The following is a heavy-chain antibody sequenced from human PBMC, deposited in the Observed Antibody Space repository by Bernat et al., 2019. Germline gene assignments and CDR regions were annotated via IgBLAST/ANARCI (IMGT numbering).Heavy chain of an antibody. J-gene: IGHJ4*02. D-gene: IGHD6-25*01. Sequence: VQLVQSGAEVKKPGASVKVSCKASGYTFTGYYMHWVRQAPGQGLEWMGWIKPSSGDTNYAQIFQGRVTMTRDTSINTAYMELSSLRSDDTALYYCARDIDAASYLDSWGQGTPVTVSS. CDR3: ARDIDAASYLDS. V-gene: IGHV1-2*02. CDR1: GYTFTGYY. CDR2: IKPSSGDT.